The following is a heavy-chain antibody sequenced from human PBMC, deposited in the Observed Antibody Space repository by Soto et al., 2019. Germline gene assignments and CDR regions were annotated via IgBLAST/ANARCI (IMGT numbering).Heavy chain of an antibody. CDR2: ISGSGGST. CDR3: AKGGFDEVGTVTLFDY. CDR1: GFTFSSYA. V-gene: IGHV3-23*01. Sequence: GGSLRLSCAASGFTFSSYAMSWVRQAPGKGLEWVSAISGSGGSTYYADSVKGRFTISRDNSKNTPYLQMNSLRAEDTAVYYCAKGGFDEVGTVTLFDYWGQGTLVTVSS. D-gene: IGHD4-17*01. J-gene: IGHJ4*02.